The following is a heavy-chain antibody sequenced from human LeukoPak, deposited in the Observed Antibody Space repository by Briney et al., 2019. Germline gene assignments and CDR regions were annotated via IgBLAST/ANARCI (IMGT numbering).Heavy chain of an antibody. CDR2: IYPGDSDT. CDR3: ARHGSGDYGIDI. J-gene: IGHJ3*02. V-gene: IGHV5-51*01. CDR1: GFIFTTYW. Sequence: GASLQISCNGSGFIFTTYWIGWVRQLPGKGLEWMGIIYPGDSDTTYSPSFQGQVTISADKSISTAYLRWSSLKASDTAMYYCARHGSGDYGIDIWGQGTMVTVSS. D-gene: IGHD4-17*01.